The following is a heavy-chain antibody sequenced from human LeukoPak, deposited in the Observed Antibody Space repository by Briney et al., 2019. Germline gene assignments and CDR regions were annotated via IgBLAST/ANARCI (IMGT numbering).Heavy chain of an antibody. CDR2: IYYSGST. J-gene: IGHJ5*02. CDR1: GGSISGYY. CDR3: ARAPGRGSRSSDL. V-gene: IGHV4-59*01. Sequence: PSETLSLTCTVSGGSISGYYWTWIRQPPGKGPGWIGYIYYSGSTSYNPSLKSRVTISVDTSKNHFSLKLTSVTAADTAVYYCARAPGRGSRSSDLWGQGTLVTVSS. D-gene: IGHD3-10*01.